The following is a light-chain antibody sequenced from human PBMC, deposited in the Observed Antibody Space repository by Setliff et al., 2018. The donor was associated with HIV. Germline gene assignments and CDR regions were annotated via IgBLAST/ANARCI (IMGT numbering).Light chain of an antibody. CDR3: SSYTSAPLYV. CDR1: SSDVGAYNY. CDR2: DVS. J-gene: IGLJ1*01. Sequence: QSALTQPASVSGSPGQSITISCTGTSSDVGAYNYVSWYQQHPGKAPKLMIFDVSNRPSGVSDRFSGSKSGNTASLTISGLQADDEADYYCSSYTSAPLYVFGTGTKGTVL. V-gene: IGLV2-14*01.